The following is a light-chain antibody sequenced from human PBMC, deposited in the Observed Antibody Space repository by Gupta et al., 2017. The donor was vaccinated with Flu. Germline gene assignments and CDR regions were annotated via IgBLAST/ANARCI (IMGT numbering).Light chain of an antibody. V-gene: IGKV1-5*03. J-gene: IGKJ2*01. CDR3: QQYNTYSVYT. CDR2: KAS. Sequence: MTQSTPTLSASVGDRVTITCRASQSIIMWVAWYQQKPGKAPNLLIYKASTLQPEVPSRFSGSGSGTEFSLTISSLQPDDFATYYCQQYNTYSVYTFGQGTKLEIK. CDR1: QSIIMW.